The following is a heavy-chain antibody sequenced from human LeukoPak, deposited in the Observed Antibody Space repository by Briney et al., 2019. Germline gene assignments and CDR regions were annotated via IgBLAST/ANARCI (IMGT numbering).Heavy chain of an antibody. V-gene: IGHV1-8*01. CDR3: ARGDFGETNTAFDV. CDR1: GYTFTDYD. D-gene: IGHD4-17*01. Sequence: ASVKVSCKTSGYTFTDYDVHWVRQAPGQGLEWMGWINPNNATTNYAQRLQGRVTFTRDTSLSIAYMELSSLTSEDAAVYFCARGDFGETNTAFDVWGQGTLVAVSS. J-gene: IGHJ3*01. CDR2: INPNNATT.